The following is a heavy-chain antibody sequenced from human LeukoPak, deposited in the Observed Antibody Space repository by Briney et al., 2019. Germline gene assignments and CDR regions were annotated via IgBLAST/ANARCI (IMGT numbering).Heavy chain of an antibody. V-gene: IGHV3-74*01. CDR3: ARGGFGIVVVSAIDY. D-gene: IGHD2-21*01. CDR2: INSDGSST. Sequence: GGSLRLSCAASGFTFRNYWMHWVRQAPGKGLVWVSRINSDGSSTTYADYVKGRFTISRDNAKNTLYLQMKSPRAEDTAVYYCARGGFGIVVVSAIDYWGQGTLVTVSS. CDR1: GFTFRNYW. J-gene: IGHJ4*02.